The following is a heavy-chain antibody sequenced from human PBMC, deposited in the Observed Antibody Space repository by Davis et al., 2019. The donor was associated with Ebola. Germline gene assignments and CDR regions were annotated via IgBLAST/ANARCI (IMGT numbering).Heavy chain of an antibody. CDR3: ASSTLLGIVFGYYYYGMDV. J-gene: IGHJ6*04. CDR2: INPHNGNT. D-gene: IGHD7-27*01. Sequence: ASVKVSCKTSGYTFTNYGITWVRQAPGQGLEWMGWINPHNGNTNYAQNVQGRVTMTTDTSTSTAYMEVGSLRSDDTAVYYCASSTLLGIVFGYYYYGMDVWGKGTTVTVSS. CDR1: GYTFTNYG. V-gene: IGHV1-18*04.